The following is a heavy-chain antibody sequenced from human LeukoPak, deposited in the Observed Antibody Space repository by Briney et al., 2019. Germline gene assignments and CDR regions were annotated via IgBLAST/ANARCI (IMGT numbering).Heavy chain of an antibody. D-gene: IGHD2-15*01. J-gene: IGHJ5*02. CDR3: ARDPRNVGLAP. Sequence: GGSLRLSCVASGFSLSGYWMYWVRQAPGKGPMYISRNNGDGSTTDYADVVKGRFTMSRDNVKNTLYLQMNSLRVEDTAVYYCARDPRNVGLAPWGQGTLVTVSS. CDR2: NNGDGSTT. V-gene: IGHV3-74*01. CDR1: GFSLSGYW.